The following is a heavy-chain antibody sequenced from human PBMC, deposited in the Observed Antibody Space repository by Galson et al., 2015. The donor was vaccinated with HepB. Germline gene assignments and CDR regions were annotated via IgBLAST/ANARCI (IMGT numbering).Heavy chain of an antibody. D-gene: IGHD3-22*01. CDR2: IYPGDSDT. V-gene: IGHV5-51*01. Sequence: QSGAEVKKPGESLKISCKGSGSSFTSYWIGWVRQMPGKGLEWMGTIYPGDSDTRYSPSFQGQVTISADKSISTAYLQWSSLKASDTAMYYCARGGYYYDSSGYYAPADYWGQGTLVTVSS. J-gene: IGHJ4*02. CDR1: GSSFTSYW. CDR3: ARGGYYYDSSGYYAPADY.